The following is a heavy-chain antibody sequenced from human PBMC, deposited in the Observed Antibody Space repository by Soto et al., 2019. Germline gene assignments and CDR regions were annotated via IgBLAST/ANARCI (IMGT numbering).Heavy chain of an antibody. V-gene: IGHV3-74*01. CDR1: GFTFSSYW. D-gene: IGHD6-13*01. CDR3: AKPPMAAADYFDF. J-gene: IGHJ4*02. CDR2: IKGDGSRT. Sequence: GGSLRLSCAASGFTFSSYWIHWVRQAPGKGLVWVSRIKGDGSRTDYADSVKGRFTISRDNAENTVYLQMNSLRDEDTAVYYCAKPPMAAADYFDFWGQGTLVTVSS.